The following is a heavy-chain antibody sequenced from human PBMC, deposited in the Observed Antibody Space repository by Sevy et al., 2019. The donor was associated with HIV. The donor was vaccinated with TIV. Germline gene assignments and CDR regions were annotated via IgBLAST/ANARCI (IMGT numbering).Heavy chain of an antibody. CDR1: GFNFRNFG. CDR3: ARGGSGDYYYYGVDV. D-gene: IGHD3-10*01. Sequence: GGSLRLSCVGSGFNFRNFGVHWLRQAPGKGLEWLSVVSYDGSSKYYVDSVKGRFIVSRDNSKNTLYLQMNSLRTEDTAVYYGARGGSGDYYYYGVDVWDQGTTVTVSS. J-gene: IGHJ6*02. CDR2: VSYDGSSK. V-gene: IGHV3-30*03.